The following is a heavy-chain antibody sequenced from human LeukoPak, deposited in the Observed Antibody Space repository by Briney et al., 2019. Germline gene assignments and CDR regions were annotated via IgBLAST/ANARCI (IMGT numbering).Heavy chain of an antibody. D-gene: IGHD3-9*01. Sequence: GEALKIFCTGSGYTIGSFGSYWMAWVRQMPGKGLEGMGSIYPIYSYTRYNPSFEGQVTVSVDRSISTAYLQWRSLQASDTAMYYCARVNSAFWFFDFWGQGSLVSVSS. J-gene: IGHJ4*02. CDR1: GYTIGSFGSYW. CDR3: ARVNSAFWFFDF. CDR2: IYPIYSYT. V-gene: IGHV5-51*01.